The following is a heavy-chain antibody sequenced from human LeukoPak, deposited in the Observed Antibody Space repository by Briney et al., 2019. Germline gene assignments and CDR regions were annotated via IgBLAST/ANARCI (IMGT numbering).Heavy chain of an antibody. V-gene: IGHV3-30*02. CDR2: IRYDGSNK. Sequence: GGSLRLSCAASGFTFSSYGMHWVRQAPGKGLEWVAFIRYDGSNKYYADSVKGRFTISGDNSKNTLYLQMNSLRAEDTAVYYCAKDGQETIFGVVIITFFDYWGQGTLVTVSS. CDR1: GFTFSSYG. J-gene: IGHJ4*02. CDR3: AKDGQETIFGVVIITFFDY. D-gene: IGHD3-3*01.